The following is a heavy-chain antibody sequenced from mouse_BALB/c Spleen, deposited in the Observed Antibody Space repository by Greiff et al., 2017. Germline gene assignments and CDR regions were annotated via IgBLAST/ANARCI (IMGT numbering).Heavy chain of an antibody. CDR1: GYSFTSYY. V-gene: IGHV1-28*01. D-gene: IGHD2-3*01. Sequence: EVQLQQSGPELMKPGASVKISCKASGYSFTSYYMHWVKQSHGKSLEWIGYIDPFNGGTSYNQKFKGKATLTVDKSSSTAYMHLSSLTSEDSAVYYCATDGYLFAYWGQGTLVTVAA. J-gene: IGHJ3*01. CDR3: ATDGYLFAY. CDR2: IDPFNGGT.